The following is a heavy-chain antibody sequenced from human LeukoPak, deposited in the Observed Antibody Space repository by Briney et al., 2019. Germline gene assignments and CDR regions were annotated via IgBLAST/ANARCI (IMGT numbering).Heavy chain of an antibody. V-gene: IGHV4-34*01. CDR3: ASTLGGMDV. Sequence: SETLSLTCAVYGGSFSGYYWSWIRQPPGKGLEWIGEINHSGSTNYNPSLKSRVTISVDRSKNQFSLKLSSVTAADTAVYYCASTLGGMDVWGQGTTVTVSS. CDR2: INHSGST. D-gene: IGHD7-27*01. CDR1: GGSFSGYY. J-gene: IGHJ6*02.